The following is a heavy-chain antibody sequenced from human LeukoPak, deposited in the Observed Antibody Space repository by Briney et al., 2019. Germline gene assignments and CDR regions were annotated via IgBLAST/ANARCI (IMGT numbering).Heavy chain of an antibody. Sequence: GGSLRLSCAASGFTFTDSAMHWVRQASGEGVGWGGRIRRKGNNYARYFDSSVKSKFNISRDDSMNTAFLQMNSLRTEDTGVYYCTRRYYHDSSGNYYGDYWGQGTRVTVSS. J-gene: IGHJ4*02. CDR1: GFTFTDSA. V-gene: IGHV3-73*01. CDR3: TRRYYHDSSGNYYGDY. CDR2: IRRKGNNYAR. D-gene: IGHD3-22*01.